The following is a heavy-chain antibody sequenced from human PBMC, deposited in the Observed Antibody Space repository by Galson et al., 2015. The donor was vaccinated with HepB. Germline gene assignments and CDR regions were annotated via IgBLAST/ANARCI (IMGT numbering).Heavy chain of an antibody. CDR3: ARLGVGLGGNF. J-gene: IGHJ4*02. CDR2: INPNTGGT. D-gene: IGHD3-16*01. Sequence: SVKVSCKASGYTFTGYYIHWVRQAPGQGLEWMGWINPNTGGTNFAQTFQGRVTMTRDRSINTAYMKLNSLTSDDTAVYYCARLGVGLGGNFWGQGTLVTVSS. CDR1: GYTFTGYY. V-gene: IGHV1-2*02.